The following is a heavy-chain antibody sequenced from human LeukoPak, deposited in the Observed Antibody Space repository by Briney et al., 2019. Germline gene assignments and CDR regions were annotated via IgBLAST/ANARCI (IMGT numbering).Heavy chain of an antibody. D-gene: IGHD3-10*01. Sequence: AGGSLRLSCAASGFTFSSYSMNWVRQAPGKGPEWVSSISSSSSYIYYADSVKGRFIISRDNAKNSLYLQMNSLRAEDTAVYYCARAFDEGYWGQGTLVTVSS. J-gene: IGHJ4*02. CDR2: ISSSSSYI. V-gene: IGHV3-21*01. CDR1: GFTFSSYS. CDR3: ARAFDEGY.